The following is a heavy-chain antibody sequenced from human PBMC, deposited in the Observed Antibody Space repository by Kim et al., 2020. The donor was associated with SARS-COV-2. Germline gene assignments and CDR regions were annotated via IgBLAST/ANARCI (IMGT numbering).Heavy chain of an antibody. J-gene: IGHJ3*02. Sequence: FQGQITISADKSNSTAYLQWSSLKASDTAMYYCARQMGIAAAGREAFDIWGQGTMVTVSS. V-gene: IGHV5-51*01. D-gene: IGHD6-13*01. CDR3: ARQMGIAAAGREAFDI.